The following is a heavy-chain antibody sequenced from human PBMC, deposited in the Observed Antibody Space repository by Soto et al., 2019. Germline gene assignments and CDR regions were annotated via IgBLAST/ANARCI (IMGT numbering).Heavy chain of an antibody. Sequence: SETLSLTCAVYGGSFSGYYWSWIRQPPGKGLEWIGEINHSGSTNYNPSLKSRVTISVDTSKNQFSLKLSSVTAADTAVYYCARDFPLHYWGQGTLVTVSS. J-gene: IGHJ4*02. CDR1: GGSFSGYY. CDR2: INHSGST. CDR3: ARDFPLHY. V-gene: IGHV4-34*01.